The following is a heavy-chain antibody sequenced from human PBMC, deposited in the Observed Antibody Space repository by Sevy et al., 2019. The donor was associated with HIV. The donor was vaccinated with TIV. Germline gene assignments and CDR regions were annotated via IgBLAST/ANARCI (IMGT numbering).Heavy chain of an antibody. CDR3: ARKRITMVRGVIGDAFDI. J-gene: IGHJ3*02. CDR1: GFTFSSYW. CDR2: IKQDGSEK. D-gene: IGHD3-10*01. V-gene: IGHV3-7*03. Sequence: RGSLRLSCAASGFTFSSYWMSWVRQAPGKGLEWVANIKQDGSEKYYVDSVKGRFTISRDNAKNSLYLQMNSLRAEDTAVYYCARKRITMVRGVIGDAFDIWGQGTMVTVSS.